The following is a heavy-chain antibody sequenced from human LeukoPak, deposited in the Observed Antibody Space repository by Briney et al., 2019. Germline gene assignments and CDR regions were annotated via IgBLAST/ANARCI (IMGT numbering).Heavy chain of an antibody. CDR1: GYTFTSYD. V-gene: IGHV1-8*01. D-gene: IGHD5-12*01. CDR3: ARGARGYDDRYYYYYYMDV. Sequence: ASVKVSCKASGYTFTSYDINWVRQATGQGLEWMGWMNPNSGNTGYAQKFQGRVTMTRNTSISTAYMELSSPRSEDTAVYYCARGARGYDDRYYYYYYMDVWGKGTTVTVSS. CDR2: MNPNSGNT. J-gene: IGHJ6*03.